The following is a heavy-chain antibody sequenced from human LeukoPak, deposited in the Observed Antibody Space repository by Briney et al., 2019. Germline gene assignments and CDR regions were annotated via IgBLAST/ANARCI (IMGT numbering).Heavy chain of an antibody. D-gene: IGHD1-26*01. CDR3: ARGKWELWFDAFDI. CDR2: IYHSGST. J-gene: IGHJ3*02. V-gene: IGHV4-4*02. CDR1: GGSISSSNW. Sequence: PSGTLSLTCAVSGGSISSSNWWSWVRQPPGKGLEWIGQIYHSGSTNYNPSLKSRVAISLDKSKNQFSLNLNSVTAADTAVYYCARGKWELWFDAFDIWGQGTMVTVSS.